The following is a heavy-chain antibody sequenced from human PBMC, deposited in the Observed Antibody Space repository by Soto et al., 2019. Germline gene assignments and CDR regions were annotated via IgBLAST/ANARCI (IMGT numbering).Heavy chain of an antibody. V-gene: IGHV1-69*06. CDR2: IIPIFGTA. CDR3: ARDGSHAAGSPFDP. Sequence: SVKVSCKASGGTFSSYAISWVRQAPGQGLEWMGGIIPIFGTANYAQKFQGRVTITADKSTSTAYMELSSLRSEDTAVYYCARDGSHAAGSPFDPWGQGTLVTVSS. D-gene: IGHD6-13*01. J-gene: IGHJ5*02. CDR1: GGTFSSYA.